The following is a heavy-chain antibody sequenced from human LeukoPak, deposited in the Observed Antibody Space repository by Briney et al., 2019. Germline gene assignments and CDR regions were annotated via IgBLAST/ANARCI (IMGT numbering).Heavy chain of an antibody. Sequence: PGGSLRLSCAASGFTFSSQWIHWVRQAPGKGLVWVSRINSDGSITNYADSVKGRFTVSRDNAKNTLYLQMNSLRVEDTAVYYCASGFDWSTGIWGQGTMVTVSS. CDR3: ASGFDWSTGI. CDR2: INSDGSIT. D-gene: IGHD3-9*01. CDR1: GFTFSSQW. V-gene: IGHV3-74*01. J-gene: IGHJ3*02.